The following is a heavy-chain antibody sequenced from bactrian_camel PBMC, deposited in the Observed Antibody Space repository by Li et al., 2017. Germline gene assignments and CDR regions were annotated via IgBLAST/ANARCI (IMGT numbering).Heavy chain of an antibody. CDR1: AYTPANVR. D-gene: IGHD6*01. Sequence: HVQLVESGGGSVQAGGSLRLSCAFDAYTPANVRMAWFRQAPGKEREAVASISLGDSSAYSGDGTYYGDAVLGRFTISRDNARNMVYLQMNNLKPEDTAIYYCAADWRTDGFYGPPLTPARYQYWARGPRSPSP. CDR2: ISLGDSSAYSGDGT. J-gene: IGHJ4*01. V-gene: IGHV3-3*01.